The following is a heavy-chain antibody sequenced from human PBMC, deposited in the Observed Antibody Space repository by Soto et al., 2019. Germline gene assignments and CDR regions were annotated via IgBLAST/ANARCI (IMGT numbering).Heavy chain of an antibody. CDR1: GGSISSYY. J-gene: IGHJ5*02. D-gene: IGHD3-22*01. Sequence: SETLSLTCTVSGGSISSYYWSWIRQPPGKGLEWIGYIYYSGSTNYNPSLKSRVTISVDTSKNQFSLKLSSVTAADTAVYYCARGAYYYDSSGYSGWFDPWGQGTLVTVPS. CDR3: ARGAYYYDSSGYSGWFDP. CDR2: IYYSGST. V-gene: IGHV4-59*01.